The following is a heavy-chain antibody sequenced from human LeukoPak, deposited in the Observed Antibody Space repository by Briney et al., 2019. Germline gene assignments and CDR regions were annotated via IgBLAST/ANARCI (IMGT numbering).Heavy chain of an antibody. CDR2: IYTSGST. J-gene: IGHJ4*02. V-gene: IGHV4-61*02. CDR3: ARDLSGYPYYFDY. CDR1: GGSISSGSYY. Sequence: PSQTLSLTCTVSGGSISSGSYYWSWIRQPAGKGLEWIGRIYTSGSTNYNPSLKSRVTISVDTSKNQFSLKLSSVTAADTAVYYCARDLSGYPYYFDYWGQGTLVTVSS. D-gene: IGHD6-25*01.